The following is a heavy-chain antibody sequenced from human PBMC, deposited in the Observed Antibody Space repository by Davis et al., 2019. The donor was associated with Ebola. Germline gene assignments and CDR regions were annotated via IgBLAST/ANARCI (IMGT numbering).Heavy chain of an antibody. CDR2: IYSGGST. Sequence: PGGSLRFSCAASGFTVSSNYMSWVRQAPGKGLEWVSVIYSGGSTYYADSVKGRFTISRDNSKNTLYLQMNSLRAEDTAVYYCASQTRFSSSWLHNWNDLYYFDYWGQGTLVTVSS. D-gene: IGHD6-13*01. CDR3: ASQTRFSSSWLHNWNDLYYFDY. V-gene: IGHV3-53*01. J-gene: IGHJ4*02. CDR1: GFTVSSNY.